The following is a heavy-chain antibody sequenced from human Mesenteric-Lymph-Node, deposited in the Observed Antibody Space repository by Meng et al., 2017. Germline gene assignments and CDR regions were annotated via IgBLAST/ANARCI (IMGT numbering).Heavy chain of an antibody. CDR3: ARTLRFLEWLLDY. CDR1: GGSFNDYY. CDR2: INHSANT. V-gene: IGHV4-34*01. J-gene: IGHJ4*02. D-gene: IGHD3-3*01. Sequence: QVQLQQWGAGLLKPSETLSLSCAVYGGSFNDYYWTWIRQPPGKGLEWIGEINHSANTNYNPSLKSRATISVDTSKNQFSLKLSSVTAADTAVYYCARTLRFLEWLLDYWGQGTLVTVSS.